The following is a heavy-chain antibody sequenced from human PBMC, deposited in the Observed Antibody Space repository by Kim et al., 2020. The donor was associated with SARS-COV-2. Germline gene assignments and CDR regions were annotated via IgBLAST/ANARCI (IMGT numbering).Heavy chain of an antibody. CDR3: ATQLNGLGHY. J-gene: IGHJ4*02. D-gene: IGHD2-2*01. Sequence: GGSLRLSCAASGLTVSSNYMSWVRQAPGRGLEWISVVYNGGSTYYVDSVRGRFTISRDNSKNMVYLQMNSLRAEDTAVYYCATQLNGLGHYWGQGTLVT. CDR1: GLTVSSNY. V-gene: IGHV3-66*01. CDR2: VYNGGST.